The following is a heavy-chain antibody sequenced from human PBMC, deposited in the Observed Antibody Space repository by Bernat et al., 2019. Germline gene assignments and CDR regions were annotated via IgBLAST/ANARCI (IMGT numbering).Heavy chain of an antibody. Sequence: QVQLVESGGGVVQPGRSLRLSCAASGFTFSSYGMHWVRQAPGKGLEWVAVISYDGSNKYYVDSVKGRFTISRDNSKNTLYLQMNSLRAEDTAVYYCAIGGRYSSSQPFDYWGQGTLVTVSS. D-gene: IGHD6-6*01. CDR1: GFTFSSYG. V-gene: IGHV3-30*03. J-gene: IGHJ4*02. CDR3: AIGGRYSSSQPFDY. CDR2: ISYDGSNK.